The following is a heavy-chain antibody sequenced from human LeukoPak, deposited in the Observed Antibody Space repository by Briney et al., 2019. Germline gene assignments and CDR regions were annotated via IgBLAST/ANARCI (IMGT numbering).Heavy chain of an antibody. J-gene: IGHJ4*02. CDR3: ARALVDSSFDY. CDR1: GFTFSNYW. D-gene: IGHD3-22*01. CDR2: IWYDGSNK. Sequence: GGSLRLSCAASGFTFSNYWMHWVRQAPGKGLEWVAVIWYDGSNKYYADSVKGRFTISRDNSKNTLYLQMNSLRAEDTAVYYCARALVDSSFDYWGQGTLVTVSS. V-gene: IGHV3-33*08.